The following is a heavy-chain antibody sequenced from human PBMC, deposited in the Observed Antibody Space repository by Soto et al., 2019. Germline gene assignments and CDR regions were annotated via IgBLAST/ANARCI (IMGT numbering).Heavy chain of an antibody. V-gene: IGHV4-34*01. CDR2: IHRSGST. D-gene: IGHD2-15*01. CDR1: GWPLSGYF. CDR3: ARGSDSAWELLRX. Sequence: LSLTCTVSGWPLSGYFWSWVRQPPGKGLEWIVEIHRSGSTNYSPSLKSRVTISADTSNSQLSLRLTSVTAADTAVYYCARGSDSAWELLRXWGQATPVTVSX. J-gene: IGHJ4*02.